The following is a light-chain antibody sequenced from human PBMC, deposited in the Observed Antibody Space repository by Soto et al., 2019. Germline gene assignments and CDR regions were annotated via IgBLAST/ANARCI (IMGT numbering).Light chain of an antibody. J-gene: IGLJ1*01. CDR2: DVS. CDR1: SSDVGGSNY. Sequence: QSALTQPASVSGSPGQSITIYCTGTSSDVGGSNYVSWYQQHPGKAPKLMIYDVSNRPSGVSNRFSGSNSGNTASLTISGLQAEDEADYYCGSYSSSSTLYVFGTGTKLTVL. CDR3: GSYSSSSTLYV. V-gene: IGLV2-14*03.